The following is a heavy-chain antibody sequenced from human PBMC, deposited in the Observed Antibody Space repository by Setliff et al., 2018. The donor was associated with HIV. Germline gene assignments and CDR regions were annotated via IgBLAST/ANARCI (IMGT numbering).Heavy chain of an antibody. D-gene: IGHD2-8*01. V-gene: IGHV4-39*07. CDR3: ARDPGWANPEYFQN. J-gene: IGHJ1*01. Sequence: SETLSLTCTVSGGSIGSNAYYWGWIRQPPGKGLEWIGSIFYTGTTYLNPSLKSRVSISIDTSKNQFSLKMSSVTPADTAVYYCARDPGWANPEYFQNWGQGTVVTVSS. CDR2: IFYTGTT. CDR1: GGSIGSNAYY.